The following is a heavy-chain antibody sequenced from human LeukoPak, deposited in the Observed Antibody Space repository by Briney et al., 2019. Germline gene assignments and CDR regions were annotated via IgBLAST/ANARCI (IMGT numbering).Heavy chain of an antibody. CDR1: GFTFSSYA. D-gene: IGHD2-2*01. J-gene: IGHJ4*02. CDR2: ISYDGSNK. Sequence: GGSLRLSCAASGFTFSSYAMHWVRQAPGKGLEWVAVISYDGSNKYYADSVKGRFTISRDNSKNTLYLQMNSLRAEDTAVYYCARVEPVIVVVPAAIDYWGQGTLVTVSS. CDR3: ARVEPVIVVVPAAIDY. V-gene: IGHV3-30-3*01.